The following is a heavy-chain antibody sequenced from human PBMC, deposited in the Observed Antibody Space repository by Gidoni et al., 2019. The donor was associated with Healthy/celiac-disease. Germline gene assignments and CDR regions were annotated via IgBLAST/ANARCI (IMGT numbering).Heavy chain of an antibody. Sequence: QVQLVQSGAEVKKPGSSVTVSCKASGGTFSSSAISWVRQAPGQGLEWMGGIIPIFGTANYAQKFQGRVTMTADESTSTAYMELSSLRSEDTAVYYCARDRSGSGWLYYFDYWGQGTLVTVSS. CDR1: GGTFSSSA. CDR2: IIPIFGTA. CDR3: ARDRSGSGWLYYFDY. D-gene: IGHD6-19*01. J-gene: IGHJ4*02. V-gene: IGHV1-69*01.